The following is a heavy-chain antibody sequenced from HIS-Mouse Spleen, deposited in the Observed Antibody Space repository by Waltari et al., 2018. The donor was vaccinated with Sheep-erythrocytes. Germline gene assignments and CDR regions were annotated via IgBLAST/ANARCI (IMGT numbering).Heavy chain of an antibody. CDR1: GFTFSSYS. J-gene: IGHJ4*02. D-gene: IGHD1-26*01. Sequence: EVQLVESGGGLVKPGWSLRLSCAASGFTFSSYSMNWVRQAPGKGLEWVSSISGSSSYIYYADSVKGRFTISRDNAKNSLYLQMNSLRAEDTAVYYCARVASGATFDYWGQGTLVTVSS. CDR2: ISGSSSYI. CDR3: ARVASGATFDY. V-gene: IGHV3-21*01.